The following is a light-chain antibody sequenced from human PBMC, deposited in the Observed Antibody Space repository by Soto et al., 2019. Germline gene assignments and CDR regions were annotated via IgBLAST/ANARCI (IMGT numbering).Light chain of an antibody. CDR2: DAS. CDR1: QSVSSY. J-gene: IGKJ4*01. Sequence: EIVLTQSPATLSLSPGERATLSCRASQSVSSYLALYQQKPGQAPRLLIYDASNRATGIPARCSGSGSGKDFTLTISSIEPEDFAVDCCPQRSNWLLTFGGGTKVEIQ. V-gene: IGKV3-11*01. CDR3: PQRSNWLLT.